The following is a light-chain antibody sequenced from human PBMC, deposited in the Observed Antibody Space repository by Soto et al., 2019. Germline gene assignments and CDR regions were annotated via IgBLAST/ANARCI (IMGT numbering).Light chain of an antibody. Sequence: DIQMTQSPSTLSASVGDRVTITCRASQSTSYWLAWYQQKPGKAPKPLIYMASSLESGVPPRFSGSGGGTEFTLTISSLQPDDFATYYCQQYSRQATFGQGTKVDIK. J-gene: IGKJ1*01. CDR1: QSTSYW. CDR2: MAS. CDR3: QQYSRQAT. V-gene: IGKV1-5*03.